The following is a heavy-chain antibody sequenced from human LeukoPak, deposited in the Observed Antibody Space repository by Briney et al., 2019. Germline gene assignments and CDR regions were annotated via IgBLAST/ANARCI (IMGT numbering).Heavy chain of an antibody. CDR2: INYNGET. CDR1: GVSISRYC. V-gene: IGHV4-59*08. D-gene: IGHD3-9*01. J-gene: IGHJ4*02. Sequence: PSETLSLTCAVSGVSISRYCWSWIRQTPGKGLQWIAYINYNGETNYDYSLKSRVTISVDTSKNQFSLRLTSVTAADTAIYYCARNTHATTDWPYFDFWGQGAHITVSS. CDR3: ARNTHATTDWPYFDF.